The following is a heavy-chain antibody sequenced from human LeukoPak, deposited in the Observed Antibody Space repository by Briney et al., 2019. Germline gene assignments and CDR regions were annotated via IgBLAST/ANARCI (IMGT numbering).Heavy chain of an antibody. CDR2: ISSSSSYI. CDR1: GFTLSSYA. V-gene: IGHV3-21*01. J-gene: IGHJ5*02. Sequence: GSLRLSCAASGFTLSSYAMSWVRQAPGKWLEWVSSISSSSSYIYYADSVKGRFTISRDNAKNSLYLQMNSLRAEDTAVYYCARADIVATARFDPWGQGTLVTVSS. CDR3: ARADIVATARFDP. D-gene: IGHD5-12*01.